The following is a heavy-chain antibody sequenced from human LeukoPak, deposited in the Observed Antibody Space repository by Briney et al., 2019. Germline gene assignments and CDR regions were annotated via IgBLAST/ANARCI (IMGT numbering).Heavy chain of an antibody. V-gene: IGHV4-59*01. CDR1: AYSISSAYY. Sequence: SETLSLTCTVSAYSISSAYYWSWIRQPPGKGLEWIGYIYYSGSTNYNPSLKSRVTISVDTSKNQFSLKLTSVTAADTAVYYCARVGHNCGGDCYSPWFDPWGQGTLVTVSS. J-gene: IGHJ5*02. CDR2: IYYSGST. D-gene: IGHD2-21*02. CDR3: ARVGHNCGGDCYSPWFDP.